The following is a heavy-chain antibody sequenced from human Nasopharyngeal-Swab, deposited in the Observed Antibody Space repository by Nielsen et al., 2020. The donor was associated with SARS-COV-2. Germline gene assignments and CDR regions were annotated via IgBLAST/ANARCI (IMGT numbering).Heavy chain of an antibody. CDR3: ARAPVTIEVHYYYGLDV. V-gene: IGHV3-11*05. Sequence: GESLKISCAASGFTFSDYYMSWIRQAPGKGPGWVSYITSRTSYTKYADSVKGRFTISRDDARNSLYLQMNNLRVEDTAVYYCARAPVTIEVHYYYGLDVWGQGTTVTVSS. CDR1: GFTFSDYY. D-gene: IGHD3-10*01. J-gene: IGHJ6*02. CDR2: ITSRTSYT.